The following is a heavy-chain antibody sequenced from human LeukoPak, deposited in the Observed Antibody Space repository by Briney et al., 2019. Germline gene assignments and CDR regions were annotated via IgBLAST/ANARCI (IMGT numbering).Heavy chain of an antibody. D-gene: IGHD2-8*01. CDR1: GYSFTNYG. J-gene: IGHJ5*02. Sequence: ASVKVSCKASGYSFTNYGISWVRQAPGQGLEWMGWISAYNGNTNYAQKLQGRVTMTTDTSTSTAYMELRSLRSDDTALYYCARDSIVLMVYPMPNWFDPWGQGTLVTVSS. CDR2: ISAYNGNT. CDR3: ARDSIVLMVYPMPNWFDP. V-gene: IGHV1-18*01.